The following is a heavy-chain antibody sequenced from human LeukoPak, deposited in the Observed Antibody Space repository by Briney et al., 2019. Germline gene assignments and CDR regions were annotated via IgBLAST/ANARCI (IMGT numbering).Heavy chain of an antibody. D-gene: IGHD4-11*01. CDR1: GFTFSDFG. CDR2: IWSDGTNQ. CDR3: AQDAQRGFDYSSSLEH. J-gene: IGHJ1*01. V-gene: IGHV3-33*06. Sequence: PGRSLRLSCEASGFTFSDFGMHWVRQAPGKGLEWGAVIWSDGTNQYYADSVKGRFTISRDNFKNMVSLQMNGLRAEDTAVYYCAQDAQRGFDYSSSLEHWGQGSLVTVSS.